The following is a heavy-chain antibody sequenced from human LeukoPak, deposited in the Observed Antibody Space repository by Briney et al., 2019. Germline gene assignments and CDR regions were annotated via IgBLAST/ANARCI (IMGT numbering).Heavy chain of an antibody. CDR1: RFTFSSYG. Sequence: PGGSLRLSCAASRFTFSSYGMSWARQAPGKGLEWVSGISGSGGSTYYADSAKGRFTISRDNSKNTLYLQMNSLRVEDTAVYYCAKEGGLRSSWSFDFWGQGILVIVSS. V-gene: IGHV3-23*01. CDR2: ISGSGGST. J-gene: IGHJ4*02. CDR3: AKEGGLRSSWSFDF. D-gene: IGHD6-13*01.